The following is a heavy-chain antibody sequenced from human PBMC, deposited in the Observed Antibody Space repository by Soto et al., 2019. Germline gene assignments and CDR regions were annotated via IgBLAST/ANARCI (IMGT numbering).Heavy chain of an antibody. CDR3: ARDVISRPSYPTAMAV. J-gene: IGHJ6*03. CDR2: INAGNGNT. Sequence: WARQDPGKRLEWMGWINAGNGNTKYSQRFQGRVTITRDTSASTAYMELSSLRSEDTALYYCARDVISRPSYPTAMAVWVKGSTVTVSS. D-gene: IGHD3-10*01. V-gene: IGHV1-3*01.